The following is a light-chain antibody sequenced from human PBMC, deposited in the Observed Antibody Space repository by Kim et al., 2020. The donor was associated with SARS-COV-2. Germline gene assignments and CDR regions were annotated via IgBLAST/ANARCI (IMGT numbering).Light chain of an antibody. V-gene: IGKV3-11*01. CDR2: DAS. CDR1: QSVSSS. Sequence: VSLGERATRSCRASQSVSSSLAWYQQKPGQTPRLLIFDASNRATGIPARFSGSGSGTDFTLTISSLEPEDFAVYYCQQRSNWPRTFGQGTKVDIK. J-gene: IGKJ1*01. CDR3: QQRSNWPRT.